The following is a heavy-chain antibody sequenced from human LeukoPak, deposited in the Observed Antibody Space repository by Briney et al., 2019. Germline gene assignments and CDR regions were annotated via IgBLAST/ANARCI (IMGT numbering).Heavy chain of an antibody. CDR2: IKQDGSEK. V-gene: IGHV3-7*01. D-gene: IGHD3-10*01. CDR1: GFTFSSNW. Sequence: GGSLRLSCAASGFTFSSNWMSWVRQAPGKGLEWVANIKQDGSEKYYVDSVKGRFTISRDNAKNSLYLQMNSLRAEDTAVYYCARRNYYGFIDYWGQGTLVTVSS. J-gene: IGHJ4*02. CDR3: ARRNYYGFIDY.